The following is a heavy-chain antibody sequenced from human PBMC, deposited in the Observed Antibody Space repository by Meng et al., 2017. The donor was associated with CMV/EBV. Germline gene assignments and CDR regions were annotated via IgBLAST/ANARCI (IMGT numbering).Heavy chain of an antibody. Sequence: VQLQRGGGGLLKPTEPPSPTCAVYGGSFSGYYWSWIRQPPGKGLEWIGEINHSGSTNYNPSLKSRVTISVDTSKNQFSLKLSSVTAADTAVYYCASSLTYPDYWGQGTLVTVSS. CDR1: GGSFSGYY. CDR2: INHSGST. CDR3: ASSLTYPDY. J-gene: IGHJ4*02. D-gene: IGHD2-15*01. V-gene: IGHV4-34*01.